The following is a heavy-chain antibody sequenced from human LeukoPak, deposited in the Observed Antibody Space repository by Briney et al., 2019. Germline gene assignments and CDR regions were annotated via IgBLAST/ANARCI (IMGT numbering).Heavy chain of an antibody. CDR3: AKGAARAYCGGDCYSLFDY. CDR2: ISGSGGST. D-gene: IGHD2-21*02. CDR1: GFTFSSYA. V-gene: IGHV3-23*01. Sequence: GGYLRLSCAASGFTFSSYAMRWVRQAPGKGLEWVSAISGSGGSTYYADSVKGRFTISRDNSKNTLYLQMNSLRAEDTAVYYCAKGAARAYCGGDCYSLFDYWGQGTLVTVSS. J-gene: IGHJ4*02.